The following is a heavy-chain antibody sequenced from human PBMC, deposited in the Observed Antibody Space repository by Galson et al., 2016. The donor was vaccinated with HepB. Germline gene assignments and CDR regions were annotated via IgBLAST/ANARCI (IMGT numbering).Heavy chain of an antibody. CDR1: GVSISSSSYY. D-gene: IGHD6-6*01. CDR2: IYYSGST. Sequence: ETLSLTCTVSGVSISSSSYYWGWIRQPPGKGLDWIGSIYYSGSTYYNPSLKSRVTISVDTSKNQFSLELNSVTAADSAVYYCASRRWGSTLYLDVFDFWGQGTMVTVSS. CDR3: ASRRWGSTLYLDVFDF. J-gene: IGHJ3*01. V-gene: IGHV4-39*01.